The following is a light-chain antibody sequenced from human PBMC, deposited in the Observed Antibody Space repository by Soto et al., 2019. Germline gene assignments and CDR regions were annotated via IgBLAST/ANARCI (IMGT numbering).Light chain of an antibody. CDR2: DAS. CDR3: QQRSNWPP. V-gene: IGKV3-11*01. J-gene: IGKJ5*01. CDR1: QSVSSY. Sequence: EIVLTQSPATLSLSPGQRATPSCRASQSVSSYLAWYQQKPGQAPRLLIYDASNRATGMPARLSGSGSGTDFTLTISSLEAEDFAVDYCQQRSNWPPFGQGTRLEIK.